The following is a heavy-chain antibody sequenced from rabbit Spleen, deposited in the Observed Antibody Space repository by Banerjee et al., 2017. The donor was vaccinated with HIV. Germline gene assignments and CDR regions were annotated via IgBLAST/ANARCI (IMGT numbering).Heavy chain of an antibody. D-gene: IGHD8-1*01. CDR3: ARDTGSSFSSYGMDL. CDR1: GVSFSGSSY. V-gene: IGHV1S40*01. Sequence: QSLEESGGDLVKPGASLTLTCIASGVSFSGSSYMCWVRQAPGKGLEWIACIEGGSSGFTYFASWAKGRFTISKTSSTTVTLQMTSLTVADTATYFCARDTGSSFSSYGMDLWGPGTLVTVS. CDR2: IEGGSSGFT. J-gene: IGHJ6*01.